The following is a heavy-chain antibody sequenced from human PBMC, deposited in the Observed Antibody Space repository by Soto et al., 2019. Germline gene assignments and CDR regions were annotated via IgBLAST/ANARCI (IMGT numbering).Heavy chain of an antibody. V-gene: IGHV3-33*01. J-gene: IGHJ4*02. CDR2: IWYDGSNK. D-gene: IGHD6-13*01. Sequence: GGSLRLSCAASGFTFSSYGMHWVRQAPGKGLEWVAVIWYDGSNKYYADSVKGRFTISRDNSKNTLYLQMNSLRAEDTAVYYCARGKVRIHSSSWGAQLYYFDYWGQGTLVTVSS. CDR3: ARGKVRIHSSSWGAQLYYFDY. CDR1: GFTFSSYG.